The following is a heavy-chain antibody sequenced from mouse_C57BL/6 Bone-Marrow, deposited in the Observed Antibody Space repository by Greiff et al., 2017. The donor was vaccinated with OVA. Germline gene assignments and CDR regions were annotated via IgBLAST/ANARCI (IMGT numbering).Heavy chain of an antibody. V-gene: IGHV1-12*01. CDR3: ARGFYYYGSSYRGAFDY. Sequence: QVQLQQSGAELVRPGASVKMSCKASGYTFTSYNMHWVKQTPRQGLEWIGAIYPGNGDPSYNQKFKGKATLTVDKSSSTAYMQLSSLTSEDSAVYFCARGFYYYGSSYRGAFDYWGQGTTLTVSS. CDR1: GYTFTSYN. CDR2: IYPGNGDP. D-gene: IGHD1-1*01. J-gene: IGHJ2*01.